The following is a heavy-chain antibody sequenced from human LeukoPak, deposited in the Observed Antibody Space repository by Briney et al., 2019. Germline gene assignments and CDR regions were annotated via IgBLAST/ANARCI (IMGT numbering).Heavy chain of an antibody. V-gene: IGHV4-61*08. CDR3: ARGSDYYDSSGYYY. D-gene: IGHD3-22*01. Sequence: PSETLSLTCTVSGGSFSSSDYYWGWIRQPPGKGLEWIGYIYYSGSTNYNPSLKSRVTISVDTSKNQFSLKLSSVTAADTAVYYCARGSDYYDSSGYYYWGQGTLVTVSS. CDR2: IYYSGST. CDR1: GGSFSSSDYY. J-gene: IGHJ4*02.